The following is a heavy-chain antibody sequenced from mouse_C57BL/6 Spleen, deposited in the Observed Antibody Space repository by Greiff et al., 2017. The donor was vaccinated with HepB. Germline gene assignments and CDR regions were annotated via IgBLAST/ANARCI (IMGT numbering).Heavy chain of an antibody. CDR1: VYTFTSYW. Sequence: VQLQQSGAELLRPLSSLKLSCKASVYTFTSYWMDWVMQRPGQGLEWIGNIYPSDSETHYNQKFKDKATLTVDKSSSTAYMQLSSLTSEDSAVYYCALLYFGTSPFDRSGQRTTLTDSS. CDR3: ALLYFGTSPFDR. D-gene: IGHD1-1*01. V-gene: IGHV1-61*01. CDR2: IYPSDSET. J-gene: IGHJ2*01.